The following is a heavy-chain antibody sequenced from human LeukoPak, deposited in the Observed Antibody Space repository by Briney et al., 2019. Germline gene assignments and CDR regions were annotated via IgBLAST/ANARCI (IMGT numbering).Heavy chain of an antibody. V-gene: IGHV4-4*07. J-gene: IGHJ4*02. Sequence: SETLSLTCTVSGGSINNYFWSWIQQPAGKGLEWIGRIYSSGNTNYNPSLRSPVTMSIDTSKNQFSLKVTSVTDADTAVYYCARDPYNNSPFDYWGQGTLVTVSS. D-gene: IGHD4-11*01. CDR2: IYSSGNT. CDR3: ARDPYNNSPFDY. CDR1: GGSINNYF.